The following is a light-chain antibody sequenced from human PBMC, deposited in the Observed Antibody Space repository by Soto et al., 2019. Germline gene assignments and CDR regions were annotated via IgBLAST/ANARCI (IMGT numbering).Light chain of an antibody. CDR3: QHYGRSPIT. CDR2: CAS. J-gene: IGKJ5*01. V-gene: IGKV3-20*01. Sequence: VVMTQSPATLSLSPGGRATXSCRASQNVRSTCAWFQHKPGQAPRLLXSCASSRAHGSPDSFSGSGSGTAFTPTISRLEPEDFALYYGQHYGRSPITFGQGTRLEIK. CDR1: QNVRSTC.